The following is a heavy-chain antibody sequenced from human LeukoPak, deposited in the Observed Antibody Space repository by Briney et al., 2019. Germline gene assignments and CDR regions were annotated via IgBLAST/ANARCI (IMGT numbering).Heavy chain of an antibody. CDR1: GGSFSGYY. CDR3: ARGGASILWWSDPVFYFDY. J-gene: IGHJ4*02. V-gene: IGHV4-34*01. D-gene: IGHD2-21*01. CDR2: INHGGST. Sequence: KPSETLSLTCAVYGGSFSGYYWSWIRQPPGKGLEWIGEINHGGSTNYNPSLKSRVTISVDTSKNQFSLKLSSVTAADTAVYYCARGGASILWWSDPVFYFDYWGQGTLVTVSS.